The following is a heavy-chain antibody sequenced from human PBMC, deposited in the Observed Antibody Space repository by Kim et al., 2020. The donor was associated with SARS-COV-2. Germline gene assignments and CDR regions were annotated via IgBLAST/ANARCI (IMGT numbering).Heavy chain of an antibody. D-gene: IGHD6-19*01. CDR1: GFTFSNAW. V-gene: IGHV3-15*01. Sequence: GGSLRLSCAASGFTFSNAWMSWVSQAPGKGLEWVGRIKSKTDGGTTDYAAPVKGRFTISRDDSKKTLYLQMNSLKTEDTAVYYCTIPIRLARYSSGWYHYYYSMDVWGQGTTVTVSS. CDR3: TIPIRLARYSSGWYHYYYSMDV. CDR2: IKSKTDGGTT. J-gene: IGHJ6*02.